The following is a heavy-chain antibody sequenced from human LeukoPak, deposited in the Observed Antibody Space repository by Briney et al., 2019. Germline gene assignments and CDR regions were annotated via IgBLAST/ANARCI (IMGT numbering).Heavy chain of an antibody. D-gene: IGHD5-18*01. CDR2: INHSGST. Sequence: SETLSLTCTVSGGSISSSDYYWGWIRQPPGKGLEWIGEINHSGSTNYNPSLKSRVTISVDTSKNQFSLKLSSVTAADTAVYYCARSGTAMVRWFDYWGQGTLVTVSS. J-gene: IGHJ4*02. CDR3: ARSGTAMVRWFDY. CDR1: GGSISSSDYY. V-gene: IGHV4-39*07.